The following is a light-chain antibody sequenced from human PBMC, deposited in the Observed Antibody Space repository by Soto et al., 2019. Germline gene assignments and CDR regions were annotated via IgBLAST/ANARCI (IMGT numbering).Light chain of an antibody. CDR1: QSVGSIY. Sequence: DIVLTQSPGTLSLSPGDRATLSCRASQSVGSIYLAWYQQKPGQAPRLLISGAANRPTGIPDRFSGRGSGTDFTLTISRLEHEDFAVYYCHQYGSYPWTCGQGTKVDIK. J-gene: IGKJ1*01. V-gene: IGKV3-20*01. CDR3: HQYGSYPWT. CDR2: GAA.